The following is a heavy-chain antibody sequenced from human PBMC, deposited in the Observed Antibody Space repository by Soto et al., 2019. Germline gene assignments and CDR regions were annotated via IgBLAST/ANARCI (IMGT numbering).Heavy chain of an antibody. CDR3: AARGVDQTTVTAFDI. CDR2: IIPILGIA. J-gene: IGHJ3*02. CDR1: GGTFSSYT. V-gene: IGHV1-69*02. Sequence: QVQLVQSGAEVKKPGSSVKVSCKASGGTFSSYTISWVRQAPGQGLEWMGRIIPILGIANYAQKFQGRVTITADKSTSTAYMELSSLRSEDTAVYYCAARGVDQTTVTAFDIWGQGTMVTVSS. D-gene: IGHD4-4*01.